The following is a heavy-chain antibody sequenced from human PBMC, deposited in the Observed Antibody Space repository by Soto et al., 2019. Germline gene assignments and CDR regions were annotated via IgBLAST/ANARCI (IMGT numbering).Heavy chain of an antibody. CDR3: ARVVINCSGGSCYYYYGMEV. D-gene: IGHD2-15*01. J-gene: IGHJ6*02. Sequence: PGGSLRLSCAASGFTFSDYYMSWIRQAPGKGLEWVSYISSSGSTIYYADSVKGRFTISRDKAKNSLYLQMNSLRAEDTAVYYCARVVINCSGGSCYYYYGMEVWGQGTTVTVSS. CDR1: GFTFSDYY. CDR2: ISSSGSTI. V-gene: IGHV3-11*01.